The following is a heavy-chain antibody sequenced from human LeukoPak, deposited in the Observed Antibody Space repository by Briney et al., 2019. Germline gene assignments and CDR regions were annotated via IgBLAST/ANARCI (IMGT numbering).Heavy chain of an antibody. J-gene: IGHJ4*02. Sequence: ASVKVSCKASGYTFTSYGISWVRQAPGQGLEWMGWINPNSGGTNYAQKFQGRVTMTRDTSISTAYMELSRLRSDDTAVYYCARDRYYGDYDRLDYWGQGTLVTVSS. CDR3: ARDRYYGDYDRLDY. D-gene: IGHD4-17*01. CDR1: GYTFTSYG. CDR2: INPNSGGT. V-gene: IGHV1-2*02.